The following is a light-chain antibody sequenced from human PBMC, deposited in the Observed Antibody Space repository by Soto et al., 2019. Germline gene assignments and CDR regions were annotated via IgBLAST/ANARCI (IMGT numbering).Light chain of an antibody. Sequence: QSVLTQPASVSGSPGQSIAISCTGSSSDVGGYKYVSWYQQHPGKAPKLMIYDVSNRPSGVSDRFSGSESGNTASLTISGLQSEDEADYYCSSYTSSNSYVFGTGTKLTVL. V-gene: IGLV2-14*03. J-gene: IGLJ1*01. CDR2: DVS. CDR3: SSYTSSNSYV. CDR1: SSDVGGYKY.